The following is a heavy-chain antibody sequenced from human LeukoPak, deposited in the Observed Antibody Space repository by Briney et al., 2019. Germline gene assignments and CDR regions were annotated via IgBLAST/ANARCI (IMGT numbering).Heavy chain of an antibody. CDR2: INHSGST. CDR3: ARFYSSSWYVNWFDP. J-gene: IGHJ5*02. V-gene: IGHV4-34*01. Sequence: PSETLSLTCAVYGGSFSGYYWSWIRQPPGKGLEWIGEINHSGSTNYNPSLKSRVTISVDTSKNQFSLKLSSVTAADTAVYYCARFYSSSWYVNWFDPWGQGTLVTVSS. D-gene: IGHD6-13*01. CDR1: GGSFSGYY.